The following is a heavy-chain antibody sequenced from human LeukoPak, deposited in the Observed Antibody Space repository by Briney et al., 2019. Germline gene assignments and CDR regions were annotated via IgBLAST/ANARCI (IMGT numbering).Heavy chain of an antibody. CDR3: ARDRASDFSLDY. J-gene: IGHJ4*02. D-gene: IGHD2-21*02. V-gene: IGHV3-30-3*01. Sequence: GGSLRLSCAASGFTFSSYAMHWVRQAPGKGLEWVAVISYDGSNKYYADSVKGRFTISSDNSKNTLCLQMNSLRAEDTAVYYCARDRASDFSLDYWGQGTLVTVSS. CDR2: ISYDGSNK. CDR1: GFTFSSYA.